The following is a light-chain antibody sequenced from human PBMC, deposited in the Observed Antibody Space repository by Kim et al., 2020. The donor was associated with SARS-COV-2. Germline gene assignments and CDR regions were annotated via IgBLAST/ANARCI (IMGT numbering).Light chain of an antibody. CDR3: QQAADFPWT. J-gene: IGKJ2*01. Sequence: DIQMTQSPSSVSASVGDTVNITCRASQGINTWLAWYQQTPGKATKLLIYASSILQSGVPSRFSGSGSATHFTLTISSLQPEDFATYFCQQAADFPWTFGQGTKLEI. CDR1: QGINTW. V-gene: IGKV1-12*02. CDR2: ASS.